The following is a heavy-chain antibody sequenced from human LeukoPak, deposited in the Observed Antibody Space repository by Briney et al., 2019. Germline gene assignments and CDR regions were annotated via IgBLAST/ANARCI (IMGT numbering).Heavy chain of an antibody. V-gene: IGHV4-34*01. CDR2: ISHSGTT. J-gene: IGHJ4*02. CDR3: VRYGDY. D-gene: IGHD5-18*01. Sequence: SETPSLTCVVYGGSLSGYNWSWIRQPPGKGLEWIAEISHSGTTHYNPSLKSRVTISGDTSKNQFSLKLTSVTAADTAVYYCVRYGDYWGQGTLVTVSS. CDR1: GGSLSGYN.